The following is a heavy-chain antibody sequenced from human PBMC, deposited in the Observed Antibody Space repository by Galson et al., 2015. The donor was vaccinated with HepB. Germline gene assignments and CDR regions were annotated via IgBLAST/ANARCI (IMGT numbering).Heavy chain of an antibody. CDR2: ISNDGSNK. CDR1: EFSFSSYG. V-gene: IGHV3-33*05. CDR3: ASSYNWGSYRYNGGFGY. Sequence: LRLSCAASEFSFSSYGMHWVRQAPGKGLEWLAVISNDGSNKYYADSVKGRFTISRDNSKSTLYLQMNSVRAEDTAVYYCASSYNWGSYRYNGGFGYWGQGTLVTVSS. J-gene: IGHJ4*02. D-gene: IGHD3-16*02.